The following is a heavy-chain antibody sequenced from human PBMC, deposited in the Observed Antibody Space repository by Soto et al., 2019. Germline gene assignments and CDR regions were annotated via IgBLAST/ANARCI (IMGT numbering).Heavy chain of an antibody. V-gene: IGHV3-30*03. D-gene: IGHD6-19*01. CDR1: GFSLSGYG. Sequence: QVQLVESGGGVVPPGRSLRLSCAASGFSLSGYGMHWVRQAPGKGLEWVSLLSYDEVNEYSADSVKGRFAISRDTSKNDLDLQMDSLRAEDTALYYCAISASGWYRFAYWGRGTLVTVSS. CDR3: AISASGWYRFAY. CDR2: LSYDEVNE. J-gene: IGHJ4*02.